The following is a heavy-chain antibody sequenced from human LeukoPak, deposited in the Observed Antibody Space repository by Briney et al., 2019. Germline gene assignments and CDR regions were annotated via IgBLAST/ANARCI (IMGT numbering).Heavy chain of an antibody. D-gene: IGHD3-10*01. Sequence: CGSLRLSCAASGFTFSSCEMNWVRQAPGKGLEWLSYISNSGSSKYYADSVRGRFTISRDNAKNSLYLQMNSLRAEDTAVYYCARARVPGELNFWGQGPLVTVSS. CDR1: GFTFSSCE. CDR3: ARARVPGELNF. J-gene: IGHJ4*02. CDR2: ISNSGSSK. V-gene: IGHV3-48*03.